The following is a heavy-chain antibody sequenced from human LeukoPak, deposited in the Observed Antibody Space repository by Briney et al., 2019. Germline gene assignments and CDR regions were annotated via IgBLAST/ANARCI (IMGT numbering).Heavy chain of an antibody. CDR3: TRNSGWYGLS. Sequence: AGGSLRLSCAASGFIFSSYEMSWVRQAPGKGLEWVSSIDYDGGSGHYADSVKGRFTISRDNSNNTLFLHLNSLRGEDTAVYYCTRNSGWYGLSWGQGTLVTVSS. J-gene: IGHJ1*01. D-gene: IGHD6-19*01. CDR1: GFIFSSYE. V-gene: IGHV3-23*01. CDR2: IDYDGGSG.